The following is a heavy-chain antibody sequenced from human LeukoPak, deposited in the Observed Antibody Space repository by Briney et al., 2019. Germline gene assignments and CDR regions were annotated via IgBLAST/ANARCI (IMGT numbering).Heavy chain of an antibody. D-gene: IGHD6-13*01. Sequence: ASVRVSCTASGYTFTSYAMHWVRQAPGQRPEWMGWINAGNGNTKYSQKFQGRVTITRDTSASTAYMELSSLRSEDTAVYYCARDPLGQQLGALYLHAFDIWGQGTMVTVSS. J-gene: IGHJ3*02. V-gene: IGHV1-3*01. CDR2: INAGNGNT. CDR3: ARDPLGQQLGALYLHAFDI. CDR1: GYTFTSYA.